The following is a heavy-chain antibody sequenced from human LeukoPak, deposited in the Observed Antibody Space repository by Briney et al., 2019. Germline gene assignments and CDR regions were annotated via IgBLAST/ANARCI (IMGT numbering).Heavy chain of an antibody. D-gene: IGHD3-22*01. J-gene: IGHJ3*02. CDR3: ARGRYSYYDSSGYYYGAFDI. V-gene: IGHV1-69*13. CDR2: IIPIFGTA. CDR1: GGTFSSYA. Sequence: SVKVSCKASGGTFSSYAISWVRQAPGQGLEWMGGIIPIFGTANYAQKFQGRGTISADESTSTAYMELRSLRSEDTAVYYCARGRYSYYDSSGYYYGAFDIWGQGTMVTVSS.